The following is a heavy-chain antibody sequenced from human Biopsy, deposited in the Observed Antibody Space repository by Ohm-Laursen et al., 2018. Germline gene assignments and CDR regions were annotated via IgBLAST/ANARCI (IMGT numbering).Heavy chain of an antibody. CDR3: ALGGGSYVNFDY. Sequence: SDTLSLTCSVSGGDINNYYWSWIRQPAGKGLEWIGYFRFEDRTSYNSSLKSRVTISADTSKNQFSLRLSSVTAADTAVYYCALGGGSYVNFDYWGQGTLVTVSS. CDR2: FRFEDRT. D-gene: IGHD1-26*01. J-gene: IGHJ4*02. V-gene: IGHV4-59*07. CDR1: GGDINNYY.